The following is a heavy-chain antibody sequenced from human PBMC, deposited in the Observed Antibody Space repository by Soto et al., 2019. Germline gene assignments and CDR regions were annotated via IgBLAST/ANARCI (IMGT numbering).Heavy chain of an antibody. V-gene: IGHV3-30-3*01. CDR2: ISYDGSNK. J-gene: IGHJ5*02. CDR1: GFTFSSYA. Sequence: QVQLVESGGGVVQPGRSLRLSCAASGFTFSSYAMHWVRQAPGKGLEWVAVISYDGSNKYYTDSVKCRFTFSRDNSKNTLYLQMNSLRAEDTGVYYCARGPSSSTYNWFDPWGQGTLVTVSS. CDR3: ARGPSSSTYNWFDP. D-gene: IGHD6-13*01.